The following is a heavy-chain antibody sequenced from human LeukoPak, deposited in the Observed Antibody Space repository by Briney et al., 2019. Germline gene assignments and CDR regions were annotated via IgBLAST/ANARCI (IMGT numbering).Heavy chain of an antibody. Sequence: PGRSLGLSCAASGFIFDDYAMHWVRQAPGKGLEWVSGISWNSGSIGYADSVKGRFTISRDNAKNSLYLQMNSLRAEDTALYYCAKGGAQLWLLLSDYWGQGTLVTVSS. CDR3: AKGGAQLWLLLSDY. D-gene: IGHD5-18*01. V-gene: IGHV3-9*01. J-gene: IGHJ4*02. CDR1: GFIFDDYA. CDR2: ISWNSGSI.